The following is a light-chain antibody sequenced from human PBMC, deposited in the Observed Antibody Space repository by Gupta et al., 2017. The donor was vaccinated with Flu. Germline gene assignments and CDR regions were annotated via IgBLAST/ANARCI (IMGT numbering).Light chain of an antibody. J-gene: IGKJ3*01. CDR3: RQSLQTPRT. CDR1: QSLLHSGGYNF. CDR2: LAS. Sequence: VTPGEPASNSCRSKQSLLHSGGYNFLDWYLQKPGQSPQVVIYLASSRASGVPDRFSGSGSGTDFTLKIRRVEAEDVGVYYCRQSLQTPRTFGDGTKVEIK. V-gene: IGKV2-28*01.